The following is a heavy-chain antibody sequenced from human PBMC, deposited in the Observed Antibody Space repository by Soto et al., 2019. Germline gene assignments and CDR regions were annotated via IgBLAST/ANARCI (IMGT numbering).Heavy chain of an antibody. CDR2: IDPSDSYT. V-gene: IGHV5-10-1*01. Sequence: PGESLKISCKGSGYSFTSYWISWVRQMPGKGLEWMGRIDPSDSYTNYSPSFQGHVTISADKSISTAYLQWSSLKASDTAMYYCARQGSGSYYMAGNNWFDPWGQGTLVTVSS. CDR1: GYSFTSYW. D-gene: IGHD3-10*01. J-gene: IGHJ5*02. CDR3: ARQGSGSYYMAGNNWFDP.